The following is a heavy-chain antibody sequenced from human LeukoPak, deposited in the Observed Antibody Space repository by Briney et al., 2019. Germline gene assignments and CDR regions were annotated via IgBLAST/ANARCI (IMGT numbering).Heavy chain of an antibody. V-gene: IGHV3-30*02. Sequence: SGGSLRLSCAASGITFSSYGMHWVRQAPGKGLEWVAFIRYDGSNKYYADSVKGRFTLSRDNSKNTLFLQMNSLRADDTAVYFCVKDENVGPDYWGQGTLVTVSS. J-gene: IGHJ4*02. CDR1: GITFSSYG. CDR2: IRYDGSNK. CDR3: VKDENVGPDY.